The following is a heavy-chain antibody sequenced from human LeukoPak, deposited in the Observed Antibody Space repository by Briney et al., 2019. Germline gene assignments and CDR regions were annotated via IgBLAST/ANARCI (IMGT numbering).Heavy chain of an antibody. CDR1: GYTFTSYG. CDR2: ISAYNGNT. CDR3: ARGDYGDYYYYYYGMDV. Sequence: ASVKVSCKASGYTFTSYGISWVRQAPGQGLEWMRWISAYNGNTNYAQKLQGRVTMTTDTSTSTAYMELRSLRSDDTAVYYCARGDYGDYYYYYYGMDVWGQGTTVTVSS. V-gene: IGHV1-18*01. J-gene: IGHJ6*02. D-gene: IGHD4-17*01.